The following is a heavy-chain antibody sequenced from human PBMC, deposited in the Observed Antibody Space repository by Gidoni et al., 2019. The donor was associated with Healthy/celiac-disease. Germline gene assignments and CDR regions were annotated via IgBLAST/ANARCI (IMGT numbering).Heavy chain of an antibody. J-gene: IGHJ6*03. CDR1: GYTFTSYA. CDR3: AKDLTAKSYYYYMDV. CDR2: ISGSGGST. V-gene: IGHV3-23*04. Sequence: EVRPVESGGSLVQQGGSMRLSCAASGYTFTSYAMSWVRQAPGKGLEWVSAISGSGGSTSYADSVKGRFTISRDNSKNTLYLQMNSLRAEDTAVYYCAKDLTAKSYYYYMDVWGKGTTVTVSS.